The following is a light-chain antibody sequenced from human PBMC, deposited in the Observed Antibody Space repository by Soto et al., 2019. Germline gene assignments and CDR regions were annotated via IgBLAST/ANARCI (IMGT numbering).Light chain of an antibody. CDR1: QSVSSN. Sequence: EIVMTQSPATLSVSPGERATLSCRSSQSVSSNLAWYQQQPGQAPRLLIYGASTRATGIPARFSGSGSGTEFTLTISSLQSEDFAVYYCQQYNNWPPVTFGQGKRLEIK. J-gene: IGKJ5*01. CDR3: QQYNNWPPVT. CDR2: GAS. V-gene: IGKV3-15*01.